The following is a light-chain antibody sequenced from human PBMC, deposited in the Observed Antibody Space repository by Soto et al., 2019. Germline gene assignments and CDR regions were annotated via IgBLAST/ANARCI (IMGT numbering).Light chain of an antibody. CDR2: GAS. CDR3: QQYNNWPPMT. Sequence: EIVMTQSPATLSVSPGERATLSCRASQRVSSNLAWYQQKPGQAPRLLIYGASTRATGIPARFSGSGSGTEFTLSISSLQSVDFAVYYCQQYNNWPPMTFGQGTKVEIK. V-gene: IGKV3-15*01. J-gene: IGKJ1*01. CDR1: QRVSSN.